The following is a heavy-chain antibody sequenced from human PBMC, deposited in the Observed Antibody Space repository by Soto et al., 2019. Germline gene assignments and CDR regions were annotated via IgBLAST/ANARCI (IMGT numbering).Heavy chain of an antibody. CDR3: ASPQQWLGQRGDFDY. CDR1: GFTFGSYW. CDR2: IRQDESDK. Sequence: EVQLVESGGGLVQPGGSLRLSCAASGFTFGSYWMSWVRQAPGKGLEWVPNIRQDESDKYYVNSVRGRFTISRDNSKNSLYLQMNSLRVEDTAVYYCASPQQWLGQRGDFDYWGQGTLVTVSS. V-gene: IGHV3-7*05. J-gene: IGHJ4*02. D-gene: IGHD6-19*01.